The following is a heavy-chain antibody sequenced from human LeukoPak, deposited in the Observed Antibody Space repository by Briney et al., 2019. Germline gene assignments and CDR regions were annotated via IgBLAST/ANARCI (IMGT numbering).Heavy chain of an antibody. CDR1: GFTFSSYE. CDR2: ISSSGSTI. J-gene: IGHJ4*02. CDR3: ARSLAVAGTGINY. V-gene: IGHV3-48*03. D-gene: IGHD6-19*01. Sequence: GGSLRLSCAPSGFTFSSYEMDWVRQAPGKWLEWVSYISSSGSTIYYADSVKGRFTISRDNAKNSLYLQMTSLRAEDTAVYYCARSLAVAGTGINYWGQGTLVTVSS.